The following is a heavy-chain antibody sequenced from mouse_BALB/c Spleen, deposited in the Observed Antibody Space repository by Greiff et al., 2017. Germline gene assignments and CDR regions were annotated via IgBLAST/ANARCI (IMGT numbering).Heavy chain of an antibody. V-gene: IGHV14-3*02. CDR1: GFNITDTY. CDR2: IDPANGNT. J-gene: IGHJ4*01. Sequence: VQLQQSGAELVKPGASVKLSCTASGFNITDTYMHWVKQRPEQGLEWIGRIDPANGNTKYDPKFQGKATITADTSSHTAYLQLSSLTSEDTAVYYCAPYYYGNYAMDYWGQGTSVTVSS. D-gene: IGHD2-1*01. CDR3: APYYYGNYAMDY.